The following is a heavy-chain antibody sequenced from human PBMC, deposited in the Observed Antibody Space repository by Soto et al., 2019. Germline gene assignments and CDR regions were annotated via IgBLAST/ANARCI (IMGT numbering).Heavy chain of an antibody. J-gene: IGHJ6*02. D-gene: IGHD2-2*01. Sequence: SETLSLTCTVSGGSISSSSYYWGWIRQPPGKGLEWIGSIYYSGSTYYNPSLKSRVTISVDTSKNQFSLKLSSVTAADTAVYYCARQTIGGYCSSTSCAYYYYGMDVWGQGTTVS. V-gene: IGHV4-39*01. CDR1: GGSISSSSYY. CDR3: ARQTIGGYCSSTSCAYYYYGMDV. CDR2: IYYSGST.